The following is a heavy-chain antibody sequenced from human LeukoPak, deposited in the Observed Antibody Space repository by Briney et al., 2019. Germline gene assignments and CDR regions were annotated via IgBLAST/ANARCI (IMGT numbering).Heavy chain of an antibody. J-gene: IGHJ4*02. CDR1: GGSFSGYY. Sequence: SETLSLTCAVYGGSFSGYYWSWIRQPPGQGLEWIGEINHSGSTNYNPSLKSRVTISVDTSKNQFSLKLSSVTAADTAVYYCARALWRGTATGYAGGWGQGTLVTVSS. D-gene: IGHD5-12*01. CDR3: ARALWRGTATGYAGG. CDR2: INHSGST. V-gene: IGHV4-34*01.